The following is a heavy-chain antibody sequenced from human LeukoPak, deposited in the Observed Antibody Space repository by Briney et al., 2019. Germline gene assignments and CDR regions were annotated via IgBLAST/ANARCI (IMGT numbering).Heavy chain of an antibody. J-gene: IGHJ4*02. D-gene: IGHD1-26*01. CDR3: ARATVGATWIWGGHFDY. Sequence: PGGSLRLSCAASGFTFSSYSMNWVRQAPGKGLEWVSSISSSSSYIYYADSVKGRFTISRDNAKNSLYLQMNSLRAEDTALYYCARATVGATWIWGGHFDYWGQGALVTVAS. CDR1: GFTFSSYS. V-gene: IGHV3-21*04. CDR2: ISSSSSYI.